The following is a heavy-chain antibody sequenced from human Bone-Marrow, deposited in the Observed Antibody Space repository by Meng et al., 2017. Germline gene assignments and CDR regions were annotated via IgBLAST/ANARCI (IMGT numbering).Heavy chain of an antibody. CDR1: GGSVSSGSYY. D-gene: IGHD3-10*01. CDR3: AREVSPYYYGSGSENWFDP. Sequence: QGQLQEPGPGLVRPSETLSLTCTVSGGSVSSGSYYWSWIRQPPGKGLEWIGYIYYSGSTNYNPSLKSRVTISVDTSKNQFSLKLSSVTAADTAVYYCAREVSPYYYGSGSENWFDPWGQGTLVTVSS. V-gene: IGHV4-61*01. J-gene: IGHJ5*02. CDR2: IYYSGST.